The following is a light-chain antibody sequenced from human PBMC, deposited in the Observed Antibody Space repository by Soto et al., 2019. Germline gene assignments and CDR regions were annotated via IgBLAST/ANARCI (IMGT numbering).Light chain of an antibody. Sequence: EIVLTQSAGTLSLSPGERATLSCRASQDVDSNFLAWYQQRPGQAPRLLTYGSSRRATGIPDGCSGSGSGTDFTLTIRRVGPEDIAVYFYHQLYTAITFGEGTKLELK. CDR3: HQLYTAIT. V-gene: IGKV3-20*01. CDR2: GSS. CDR1: QDVDSNF. J-gene: IGKJ4*01.